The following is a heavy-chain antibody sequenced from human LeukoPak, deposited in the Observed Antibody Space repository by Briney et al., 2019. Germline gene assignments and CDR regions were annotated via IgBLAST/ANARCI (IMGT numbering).Heavy chain of an antibody. CDR2: IYSGGST. CDR3: ARTYYYDSSGYSYYFDY. D-gene: IGHD3-22*01. V-gene: IGHV3-53*01. Sequence: PGGSLILSCAASGFPLSSNYMSWVRPAPGKGLEWVSVIYSGGSTYYADSVKGRFTISRDNSKNTLYLQMNSLRAEDTAVYYCARTYYYDSSGYSYYFDYWGQGTLVTVSS. CDR1: GFPLSSNY. J-gene: IGHJ4*02.